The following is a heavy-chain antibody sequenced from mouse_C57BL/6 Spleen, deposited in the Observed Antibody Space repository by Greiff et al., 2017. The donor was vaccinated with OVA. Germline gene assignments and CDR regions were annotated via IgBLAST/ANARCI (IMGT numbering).Heavy chain of an antibody. CDR2: LYPGDGDT. V-gene: IGHV1-82*01. D-gene: IGHD2-3*01. Sequence: QVQLQQSGPELVKPGASVKISCKASGYAFSSSWMNWVKQRPGKGLEWIGRLYPGDGDTNYNGKFKGKATLTADKSSSTAYMQLSSLTSEDSAVYFCARDSLYDGYYGFDYWGQGTTLTVSS. CDR3: ARDSLYDGYYGFDY. CDR1: GYAFSSSW. J-gene: IGHJ2*01.